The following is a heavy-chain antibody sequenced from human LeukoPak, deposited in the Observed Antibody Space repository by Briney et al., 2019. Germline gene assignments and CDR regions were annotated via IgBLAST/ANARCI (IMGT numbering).Heavy chain of an antibody. CDR2: ISYDGSNK. Sequence: LTGGSLRLSCAASGFTFSSYGMHWVRQAPGKGLEWVAVISYDGSNKYYADSVRGRFTISRDNSKNTLYLQMNSLRAEDTAVYYCASPPPLDFTYGPHFDYWGQGTLVTVSS. J-gene: IGHJ4*02. CDR1: GFTFSSYG. D-gene: IGHD3-3*01. V-gene: IGHV3-30*03. CDR3: ASPPPLDFTYGPHFDY.